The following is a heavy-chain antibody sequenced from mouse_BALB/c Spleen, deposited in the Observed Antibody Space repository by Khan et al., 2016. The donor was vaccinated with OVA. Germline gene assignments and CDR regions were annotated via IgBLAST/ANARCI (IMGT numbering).Heavy chain of an antibody. CDR2: IHYSGRT. J-gene: IGHJ2*01. D-gene: IGHD1-2*01. CDR3: ARSRIITTATSFYFDY. V-gene: IGHV3-1*02. CDR1: GYSITSGYS. Sequence: EVQLQESGPDLVKPSQSLSLTCTVTGYSITSGYSWHWIRQFPGNKLEWMGYIHYSGRTNYNPSLKSRISINRDTSTNQFFLQMNSMTTEDAATVDCARSRIITTATSFYFDYWGQGTTLTVSS.